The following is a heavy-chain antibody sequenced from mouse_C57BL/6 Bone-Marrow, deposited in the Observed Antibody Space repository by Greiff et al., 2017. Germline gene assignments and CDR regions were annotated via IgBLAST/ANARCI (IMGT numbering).Heavy chain of an antibody. CDR3: ARDDRPYYYAMAY. Sequence: QVQLQQPGAELVKPGASVKLSCKASGYTFTSYWMQWVKQRPGQGLEWIGEIDPSDSYTNYNQKFKGKATLTVDTYSSTAYMQLSSLTSEDAADYYCARDDRPYYYAMAYWGQGTSVTVSS. V-gene: IGHV1-50*01. CDR2: IDPSDSYT. CDR1: GYTFTSYW. J-gene: IGHJ4*01.